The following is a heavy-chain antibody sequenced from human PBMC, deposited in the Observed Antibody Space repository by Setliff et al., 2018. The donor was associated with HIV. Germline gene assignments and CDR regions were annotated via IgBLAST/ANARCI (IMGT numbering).Heavy chain of an antibody. Sequence: PSETLSLTCAVSGYSISSGYFWGWIRQPPGKGLEWIGSLYHSGTNFYNPSLKSRVTISLDTSTNRFSLKLNSVTAADTAVYYCARGVLITKRVTQTGGYYYYTDVWGKGTTVTVSS. CDR1: GYSISSGYF. CDR2: LYHSGTN. V-gene: IGHV4-38-2*01. D-gene: IGHD2-21*02. CDR3: ARGVLITKRVTQTGGYYYYTDV. J-gene: IGHJ6*03.